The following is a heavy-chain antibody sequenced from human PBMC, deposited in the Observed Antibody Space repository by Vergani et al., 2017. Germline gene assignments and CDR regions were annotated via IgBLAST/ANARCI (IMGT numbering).Heavy chain of an antibody. CDR2: IYYSGST. CDR3: ATHLAYYYDSSGYYFGAFDI. J-gene: IGHJ3*02. D-gene: IGHD3-22*01. CDR1: GGSISSSSYY. V-gene: IGHV4-39*01. Sequence: QLQLQESGPGLVKPSETLSLTCTVSGGSISSSSYYWGWIRQPPGKGLEWIGSIYYSGSTYYNPSLKSRVTISVDTSKNQFSLKLSSVTAADTAVYYCATHLAYYYDSSGYYFGAFDIWGQGTMVTVSS.